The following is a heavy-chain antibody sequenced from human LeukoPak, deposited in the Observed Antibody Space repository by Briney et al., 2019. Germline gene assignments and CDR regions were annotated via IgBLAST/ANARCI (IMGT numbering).Heavy chain of an antibody. V-gene: IGHV4-34*01. Sequence: PSETLSLTCAVYGGSFSGYYWSWIRQPPGKGLEWIGEINHSGSTNYNPSLKSRVTISVDTSKNQFSLKLSSVTAADTAVYYCARASFAVTLGYCSSTSCPTRYNWFDPWGQGTLVTVSS. CDR1: GGSFSGYY. J-gene: IGHJ5*02. CDR2: INHSGST. D-gene: IGHD2-2*01. CDR3: ARASFAVTLGYCSSTSCPTRYNWFDP.